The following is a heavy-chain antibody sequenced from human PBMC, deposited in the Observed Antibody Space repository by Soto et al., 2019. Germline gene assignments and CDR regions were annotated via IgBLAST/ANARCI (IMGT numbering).Heavy chain of an antibody. Sequence: ASVKVSCKASGYTFTSYAMHWVRQAPGQRLEWMGWINAGNGNTKYSQKFQGRVTITRDTSASTAYMELRSLRSDDTAVYYCARDDYGGLPIDYWGQGTLVTVSS. V-gene: IGHV1-3*01. CDR1: GYTFTSYA. CDR3: ARDDYGGLPIDY. D-gene: IGHD4-17*01. CDR2: INAGNGNT. J-gene: IGHJ4*02.